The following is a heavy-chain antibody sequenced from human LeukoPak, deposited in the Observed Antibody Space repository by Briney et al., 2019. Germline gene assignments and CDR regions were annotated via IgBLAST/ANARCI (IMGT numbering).Heavy chain of an antibody. CDR2: IYYSGST. Sequence: LQTLSLTCTVSGGSISSGNYYWSWIRQHPGKGLEWIGYIYYSGSTYYNPFLKSRVTISVDTSKNQFSLKLSSVTAADTAVYYCARVPDYSNKNWFDPWGQGTLVTVSS. J-gene: IGHJ5*02. V-gene: IGHV4-31*03. CDR1: GGSISSGNYY. D-gene: IGHD4-11*01. CDR3: ARVPDYSNKNWFDP.